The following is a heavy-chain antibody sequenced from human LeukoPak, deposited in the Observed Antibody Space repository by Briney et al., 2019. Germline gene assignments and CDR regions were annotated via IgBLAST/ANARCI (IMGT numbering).Heavy chain of an antibody. CDR3: ARGPGGRRGYYPLEDSYYYYYMDV. D-gene: IGHD3-22*01. CDR1: GYTFTSYY. CDR2: INPNSGGT. V-gene: IGHV1-2*02. Sequence: ASVKVSCKASGYTFTSYYMHWVRQAPGQGLEWMGWINPNSGGTNYAQKFQGRVTMTRDTSISTAYMELSRLRSDDTAVYYCARGPGGRRGYYPLEDSYYYYYMDVWGKGTTVTVSS. J-gene: IGHJ6*03.